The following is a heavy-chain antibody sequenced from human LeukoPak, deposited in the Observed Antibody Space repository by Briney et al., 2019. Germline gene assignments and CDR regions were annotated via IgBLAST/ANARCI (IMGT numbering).Heavy chain of an antibody. J-gene: IGHJ4*02. D-gene: IGHD6-13*01. CDR1: GGTFSSYA. CDR2: IIPIFGTA. CDR3: ARLIAAAGPLAPPDY. Sequence: GASVKVSCKASGGTFSSYAISWVRQAPGQGLEWMGGIIPIFGTANYAQKFQGRVTITADESTSTAYMELSSLRSEDTAVYYCARLIAAAGPLAPPDYWGQGTLVTVSS. V-gene: IGHV1-69*13.